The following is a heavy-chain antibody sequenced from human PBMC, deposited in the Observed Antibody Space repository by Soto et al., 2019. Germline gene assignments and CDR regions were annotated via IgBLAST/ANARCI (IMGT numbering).Heavy chain of an antibody. Sequence: EVQLVESGGDLVQPGGSLRLSCAASGFTFSGHWMHWVRQVPGKGLEWVSRINTDGGSSAYADSVKGRFTISRDNAKNTLYLQVNGLRAEDTAVYYCAREAGYCSRTSCYRRAFDIWGQGTTVTVSS. V-gene: IGHV3-74*03. CDR1: GFTFSGHW. J-gene: IGHJ3*02. CDR3: AREAGYCSRTSCYRRAFDI. D-gene: IGHD2-2*01. CDR2: INTDGGSS.